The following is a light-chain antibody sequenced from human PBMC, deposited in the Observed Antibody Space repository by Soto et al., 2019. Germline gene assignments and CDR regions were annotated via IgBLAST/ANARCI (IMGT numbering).Light chain of an antibody. Sequence: IQMTQSPSTLSASVGDRVTITCRASHNIERWMAWYQQKPGKAPSLLIFDASTLHSGVPSRFSGSGSGTDFTLTISSLQPEDFATYYCLQKYFYPFTLGPGTKVDIK. CDR2: DAS. J-gene: IGKJ3*01. CDR3: LQKYFYPFT. V-gene: IGKV1-5*01. CDR1: HNIERW.